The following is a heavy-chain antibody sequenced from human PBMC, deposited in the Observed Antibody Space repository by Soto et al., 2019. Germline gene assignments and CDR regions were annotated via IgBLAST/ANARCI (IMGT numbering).Heavy chain of an antibody. J-gene: IGHJ1*01. CDR3: ASVPRGAVVLVQN. V-gene: IGHV4-39*01. CDR1: GESIITNRNH. Sequence: SETLSLTCTVSGESIITNRNHLGWIRQPPGKGLEWIGSTYYSVSTDYNPSLERRVTIAVDTSKNQFSLKLTSVTAADTAVYYCASVPRGAVVLVQNWGQGTLVTVSS. CDR2: TYYSVST. D-gene: IGHD3-22*01.